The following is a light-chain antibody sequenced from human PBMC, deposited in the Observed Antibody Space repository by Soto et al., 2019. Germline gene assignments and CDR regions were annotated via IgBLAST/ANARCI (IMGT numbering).Light chain of an antibody. CDR1: ADVSSSY. J-gene: IGKJ5*01. V-gene: IGKV3D-20*01. CDR2: DAS. Sequence: EIVLTQSPATLSFSPGERATLSCGASADVSSSYVAWYQQKSGLAPRLLIHDASSRATGIPDRFSCSKSGTDFTLTIRRLEPEDAGVYYCQQYGSSPITFGQGTRRE. CDR3: QQYGSSPIT.